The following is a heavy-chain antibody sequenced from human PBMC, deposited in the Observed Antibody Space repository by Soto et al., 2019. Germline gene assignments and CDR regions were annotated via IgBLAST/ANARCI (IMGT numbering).Heavy chain of an antibody. V-gene: IGHV4-34*01. CDR3: ARGLILWFGELSRQGGYYYYMDV. D-gene: IGHD3-10*01. CDR1: GGSFNGYQ. Sequence: HVQLQQWGEGLLKPTESLSLTCAVYGGSFNGYQSTWIRQTSGKGLEWIGEINDSGNINYNPSLKSRVTILADTAKKQISLKLSSVTAADTAVYYCARGLILWFGELSRQGGYYYYMDVWGKGTAVTVSS. J-gene: IGHJ6*03. CDR2: INDSGNI.